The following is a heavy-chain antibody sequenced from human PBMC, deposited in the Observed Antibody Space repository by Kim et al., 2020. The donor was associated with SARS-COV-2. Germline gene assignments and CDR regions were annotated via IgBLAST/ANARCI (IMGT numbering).Heavy chain of an antibody. Sequence: TFYNPSHRSRVTISVDTSKNQLSLKLSSVSAADTAVYYCARETGAGATFDYWGQGILVTVSS. CDR3: ARETGAGATFDY. J-gene: IGHJ4*02. CDR2: T. D-gene: IGHD1-26*01. V-gene: IGHV4-31*02.